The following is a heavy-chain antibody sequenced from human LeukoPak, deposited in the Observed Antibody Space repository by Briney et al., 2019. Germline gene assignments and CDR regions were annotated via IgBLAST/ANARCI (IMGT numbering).Heavy chain of an antibody. CDR3: VRGATYIYGPFDY. V-gene: IGHV3-74*01. D-gene: IGHD3-10*01. Sequence: GGSLRLSCAASGFTFSSYYMHWVRQGPGKGLVWVSRIKTDGSSTTYADSVKGRFTISRDNAKNTLYLQMNSLRVEDTAVYYCVRGATYIYGPFDYWGQGSLVTVSS. CDR1: GFTFSSYY. CDR2: IKTDGSST. J-gene: IGHJ4*02.